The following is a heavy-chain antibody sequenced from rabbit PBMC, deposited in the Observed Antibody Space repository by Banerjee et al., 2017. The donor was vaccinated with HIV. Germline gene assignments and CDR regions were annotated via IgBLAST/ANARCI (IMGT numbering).Heavy chain of an antibody. D-gene: IGHD7-1*01. V-gene: IGHV1S45*01. J-gene: IGHJ6*01. CDR1: GFSFSSGYW. Sequence: QEQLEESGGDLVKPEGSLTLTCTASGFSFSSGYWICWVRQAPGKGLEWIGCIGAGSGATYYASWAKGRFTISKTSSTTVALQMTSLTAADTATYFCAREDFGYAGYAGDYYALGYGMDLWGPGTLVTVS. CDR2: IGAGSGAT. CDR3: AREDFGYAGYAGDYYALGYGMDL.